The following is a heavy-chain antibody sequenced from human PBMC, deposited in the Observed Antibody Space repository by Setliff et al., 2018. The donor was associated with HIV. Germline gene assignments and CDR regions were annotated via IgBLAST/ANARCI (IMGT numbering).Heavy chain of an antibody. J-gene: IGHJ4*02. CDR1: GGSVSGYY. Sequence: NPSETLSLTCTVSGGSVSGYYWSWIRQSAGKRLEWIGRLYSSETSSYNPSLKSRLSMSADTFNNQFSLKLSSVTAADTAVYYCARDRPREDTYVRFDYWGQGVPVTVSS. D-gene: IGHD3-16*01. CDR3: ARDRPREDTYVRFDY. CDR2: LYSSETS. V-gene: IGHV4-4*07.